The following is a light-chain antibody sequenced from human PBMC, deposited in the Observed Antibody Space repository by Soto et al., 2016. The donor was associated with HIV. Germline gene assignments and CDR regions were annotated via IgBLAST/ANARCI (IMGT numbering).Light chain of an antibody. J-gene: IGLJ2*01. CDR1: NIGTKG. V-gene: IGLV3-21*03. CDR2: DDS. CDR3: QVWHSSTDHVV. Sequence: SYVLTQPPSVSVAPGKTARISCGGNNIGTKGVHWYQQKPGQAPALIVYDDSDRPSGIPERFSGSNSGNTATLTISRVEAGDEADYYCQVWHSSTDHVVFGGGTKLTVL.